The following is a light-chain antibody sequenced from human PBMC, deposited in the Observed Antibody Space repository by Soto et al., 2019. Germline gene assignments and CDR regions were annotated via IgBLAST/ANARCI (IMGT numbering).Light chain of an antibody. CDR2: KAT. Sequence: DIPMKQSPSSLSSSVGDRVTLTCRASQSILSRLACYQQKPGNAPKLLIIKATSLESGVPSRFSGSGSGTEFTLTISSLQPDDSATYYCQQYDSFSWTFGQGTKVELK. V-gene: IGKV1-5*03. CDR1: QSILSR. CDR3: QQYDSFSWT. J-gene: IGKJ1*01.